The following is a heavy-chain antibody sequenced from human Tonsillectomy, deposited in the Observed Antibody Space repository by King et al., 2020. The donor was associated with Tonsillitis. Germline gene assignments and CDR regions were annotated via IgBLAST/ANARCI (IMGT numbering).Heavy chain of an antibody. CDR3: AKDKGASYYDSSRGAFDI. V-gene: IGHV3-21*01. Sequence: VQLVESGGGLVKPGGALILSCATSGFTFSDYDMNWVRQAPGKGLEWVSSISTAGRSIHYSDSLMGRFTISRDNAKNSLYRQMISLRVDVTAYYYCAKDKGASYYDSSRGAFDIWGRGTLVTVS. CDR1: GFTFSDYD. D-gene: IGHD3-22*01. CDR2: ISTAGRSI. J-gene: IGHJ3*02.